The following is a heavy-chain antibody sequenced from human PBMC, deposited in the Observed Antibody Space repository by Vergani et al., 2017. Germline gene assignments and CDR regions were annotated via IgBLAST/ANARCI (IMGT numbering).Heavy chain of an antibody. CDR1: GGTFSSYA. V-gene: IGHV1-69*01. D-gene: IGHD3-3*01. CDR2: IIPILGTA. J-gene: IGHJ6*02. CDR3: AIRDSTSFGVVIIRVYYYCGMDV. Sequence: QVQLVQSGAEVKKPGSSVKVSCKASGGTFSSYAISGVRQAPGQGREGMGGIIPILGTANYAQKFQGRVRITADESTSTAYMRLSSLRSEDTAVYYRAIRDSTSFGVVIIRVYYYCGMDVWGQGTTVTVSS.